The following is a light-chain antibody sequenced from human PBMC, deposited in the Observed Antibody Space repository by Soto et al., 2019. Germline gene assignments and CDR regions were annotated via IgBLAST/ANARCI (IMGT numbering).Light chain of an antibody. Sequence: DIQMTQFPSTLSASVGETVTITCRASRSISTHLNWYQQKPGKAPTLLIHAASSLHSGVPSRFSGSGSGADFTLTIGNLQPEDFATYYCQQSHITPPGTFGQGTKLEIK. CDR1: RSISTH. CDR3: QQSHITPPGT. J-gene: IGKJ2*02. CDR2: AAS. V-gene: IGKV1-39*01.